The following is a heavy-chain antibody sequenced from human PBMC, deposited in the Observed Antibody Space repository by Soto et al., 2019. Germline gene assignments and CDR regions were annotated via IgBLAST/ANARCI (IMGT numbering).Heavy chain of an antibody. CDR3: ARDGSLIGDAHFDY. D-gene: IGHD2-2*03. CDR2: IHSSGAI. CDR1: GASVRTHY. V-gene: IGHV4-59*02. J-gene: IGHJ4*02. Sequence: QVQLQESGPGLVKPSETLSLTCDVSGASVRTHYWSWIRQPPGQGLEWIAYIHSSGAINYNPSLGSRVTISVDTSKNQVSLKMTSVTAADTAMYYCARDGSLIGDAHFDYWGRGTLLTVSS.